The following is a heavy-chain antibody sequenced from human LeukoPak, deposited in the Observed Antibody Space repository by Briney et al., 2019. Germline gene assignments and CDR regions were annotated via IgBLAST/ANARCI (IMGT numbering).Heavy chain of an antibody. Sequence: PSETLSLTCTVSGGSISSYYWSWIRQPPGKGLEWIGRIYTSGSTNYNPSLKSRVTMSVDTSKNQFSLRLSSVTAADTAVYYCARDRYYYDTSGPPLDIWGQGTMVTVSS. CDR3: ARDRYYYDTSGPPLDI. J-gene: IGHJ3*02. D-gene: IGHD3-22*01. CDR2: IYTSGST. CDR1: GGSISSYY. V-gene: IGHV4-4*07.